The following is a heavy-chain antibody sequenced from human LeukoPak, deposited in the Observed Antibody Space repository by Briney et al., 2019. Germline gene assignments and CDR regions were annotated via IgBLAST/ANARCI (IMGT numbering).Heavy chain of an antibody. J-gene: IGHJ4*02. CDR2: IYYSGST. CDR1: GGSISSYY. D-gene: IGHD6-13*01. CDR3: ARSYSSSWTSFDY. Sequence: SETLSPTCTVSGGSISSYYWSWIRQPPGKGLEWIGYIYYSGSTNYNPSLKSRVTISVDTSKNQFSLKLSSVTAADTAVYYCARSYSSSWTSFDYWGQGTLVTVSS. V-gene: IGHV4-59*08.